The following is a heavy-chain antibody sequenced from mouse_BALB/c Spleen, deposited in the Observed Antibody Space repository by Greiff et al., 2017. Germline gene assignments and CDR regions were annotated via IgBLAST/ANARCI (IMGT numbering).Heavy chain of an antibody. J-gene: IGHJ3*01. CDR2: IDPETGGT. Sequence: QVQLQQSGAELVRPGASVTLSCKASDYTFTDYEMHWVKQTPVHGLEWIGAIDPETGGTAYNQKFKGKATLTADKSSSTAYMELRSLTSEDSAVYYCTGYDYDGLAYWGQGTLVTVSA. D-gene: IGHD2-4*01. V-gene: IGHV1-15*01. CDR3: TGYDYDGLAY. CDR1: DYTFTDYE.